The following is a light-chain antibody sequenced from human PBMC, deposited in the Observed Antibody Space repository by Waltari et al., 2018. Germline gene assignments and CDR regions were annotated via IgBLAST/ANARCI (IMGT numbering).Light chain of an antibody. J-gene: IGLJ3*02. V-gene: IGLV1-47*01. CDR1: TSNIGSNY. Sequence: QSVLTQPPSASGTPGQRVTIPCSGSTSNIGSNYVYWYQQVPGTAPKLLIYRNNQRPSGVPDRFSGSKSGTSASLAISGLRSEDEADYYCGTWDDSLSAWMFGGGTKLTVL. CDR3: GTWDDSLSAWM. CDR2: RNN.